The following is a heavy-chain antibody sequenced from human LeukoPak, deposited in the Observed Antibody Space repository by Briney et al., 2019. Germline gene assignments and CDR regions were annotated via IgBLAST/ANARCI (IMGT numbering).Heavy chain of an antibody. CDR2: IYTSGST. J-gene: IGHJ4*02. D-gene: IGHD4-17*01. Sequence: SETLSLTCTVSGGSLSSNYWSWIRQPAGKGLEWIGRIYTSGSTNYNPSLKSRVTMSVDTSKNQFSLKLSSVTAADTAVYYCARYIGTTVTTGPNDYWGQGTLVTVSS. CDR3: ARYIGTTVTTGPNDY. CDR1: GGSLSSNY. V-gene: IGHV4-4*07.